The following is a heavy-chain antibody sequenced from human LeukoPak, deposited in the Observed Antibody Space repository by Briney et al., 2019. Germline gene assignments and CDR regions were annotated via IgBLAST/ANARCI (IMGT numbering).Heavy chain of an antibody. CDR3: ARGGRIAAAGRVNWFDP. V-gene: IGHV1-8*01. D-gene: IGHD6-13*01. CDR1: GYTFTSYD. J-gene: IGHJ5*02. Sequence: ASVKVSCKASGYTFTSYDINWVRQATGQGLEWMGWMNPNSGNTGYAQKFQGRVTMARNTSISTAYMELSSLRSEDTAVYYCARGGRIAAAGRVNWFDPWGQGTLVTVSS. CDR2: MNPNSGNT.